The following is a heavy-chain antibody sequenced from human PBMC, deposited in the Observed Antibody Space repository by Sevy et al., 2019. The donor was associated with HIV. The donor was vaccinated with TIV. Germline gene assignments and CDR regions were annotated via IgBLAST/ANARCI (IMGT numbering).Heavy chain of an antibody. V-gene: IGHV3-23*01. CDR1: GFTFSSYA. Sequence: GGPLRLSCAASGFTFSSYAMSWVRQAPGKGLEWVSAISGSGGSTYYADSVKGRFTISRDNSKNTLYLQMNSLRAEDTAVYYCAKAPVRGSGWYYFDYWGQGTLVTVSS. D-gene: IGHD6-19*01. CDR3: AKAPVRGSGWYYFDY. CDR2: ISGSGGST. J-gene: IGHJ4*02.